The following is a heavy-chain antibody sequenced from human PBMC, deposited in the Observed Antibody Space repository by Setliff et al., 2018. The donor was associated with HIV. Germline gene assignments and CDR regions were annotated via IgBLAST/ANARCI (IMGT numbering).Heavy chain of an antibody. J-gene: IGHJ6*03. CDR1: GGSFSGYY. V-gene: IGHV4-34*01. D-gene: IGHD3-16*01. Sequence: PSETLSLTCAVYGGSFSGYYWSWIRQPPGKGLEWIGEINRNGNTNYNPSLKSRVTISVDTSKNQFSLKLSSVTAADTGLYFCARGQFVSPGPRTHYMDLWAKGTSVTVSS. CDR3: ARGQFVSPGPRTHYMDL. CDR2: INRNGNT.